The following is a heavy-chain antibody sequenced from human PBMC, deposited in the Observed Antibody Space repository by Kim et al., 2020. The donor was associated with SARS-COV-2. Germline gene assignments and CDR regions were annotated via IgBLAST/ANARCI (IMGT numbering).Heavy chain of an antibody. CDR3: ARDLLPYDSSGYNAFDI. Sequence: GGSLRLSCAASGFTFSSYSMNWVRQAPGKGLEWVSSISSSSSYIYYADSVKGRFTISRDNAKNSLYLQMNSLRAEDTAVYYCARDLLPYDSSGYNAFDIWGQGTMVTVSS. D-gene: IGHD3-22*01. CDR2: ISSSSSYI. J-gene: IGHJ3*02. CDR1: GFTFSSYS. V-gene: IGHV3-21*01.